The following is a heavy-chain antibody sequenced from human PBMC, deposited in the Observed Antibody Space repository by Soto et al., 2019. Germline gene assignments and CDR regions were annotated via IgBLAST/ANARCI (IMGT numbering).Heavy chain of an antibody. J-gene: IGHJ4*02. CDR1: GFTFSNYA. CDR3: ARVPARPTAFDY. D-gene: IGHD1-1*01. CDR2: ISYDGSNN. V-gene: IGHV3-30-3*01. Sequence: GESLKISCAASGFTFSNYAMHWVRQAPGKGLEWVALISYDGSNNDYADSVKGRFTISRDDSRNTLFLQMNSLRDDDTAVYYCARVPARPTAFDYWGQGTLVTVSS.